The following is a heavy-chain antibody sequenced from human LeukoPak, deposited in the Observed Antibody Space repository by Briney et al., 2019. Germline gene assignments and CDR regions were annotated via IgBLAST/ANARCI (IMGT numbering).Heavy chain of an antibody. CDR1: GYTFTSYA. CDR2: INAGNGNT. Sequence: ASVKVSCKASGYTFTSYAMHWVRQAPGQRLEWMGWINAGNGNTKYSQKFQGRVTITRDTSTSTAYMELRSLRSDDTAVYYCAKSAAAGTGVDYWGQGTLVTVSS. D-gene: IGHD6-13*01. J-gene: IGHJ4*02. CDR3: AKSAAAGTGVDY. V-gene: IGHV1-3*01.